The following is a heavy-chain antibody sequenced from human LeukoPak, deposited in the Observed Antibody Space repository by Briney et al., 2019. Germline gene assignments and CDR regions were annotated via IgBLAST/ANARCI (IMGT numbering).Heavy chain of an antibody. V-gene: IGHV1-69*13. J-gene: IGHJ5*02. CDR2: IIPIFGTA. D-gene: IGHD3-22*01. CDR3: ATSPKYYYDSSGYYYGPWFDP. Sequence: GASVKVSCKASGGTFSSYAISWVRQAPGQGLEWMGGIIPIFGTANYAQKFQGRVTITADESTSTAYMELSSLRSEDTAVYYCATSPKYYYDSSGYYYGPWFDPWGQGTLVTVSS. CDR1: GGTFSSYA.